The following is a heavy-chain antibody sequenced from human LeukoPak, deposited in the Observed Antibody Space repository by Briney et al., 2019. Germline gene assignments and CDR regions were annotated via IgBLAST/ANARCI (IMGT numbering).Heavy chain of an antibody. J-gene: IGHJ4*02. V-gene: IGHV3-23*01. Sequence: GGSLTLSCAGSGFTFSSYAMSWVRQAPGQGLEWVSVISDSGDYTSYADSVRGRFTISRDNSRNTLYLQMVSLRPDGTAVYYCAKNTSIVKYCTIGVCPPFTNWGKEPLVTVS. D-gene: IGHD2-8*01. CDR3: AKNTSIVKYCTIGVCPPFTN. CDR1: GFTFSSYA. CDR2: ISDSGDYT.